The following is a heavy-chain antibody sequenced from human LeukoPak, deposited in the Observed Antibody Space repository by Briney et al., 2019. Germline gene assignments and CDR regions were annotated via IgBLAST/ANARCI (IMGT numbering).Heavy chain of an antibody. D-gene: IGHD3-10*01. J-gene: IGHJ4*02. CDR1: GYTFTSYN. Sequence: ASVKVSCKASGYTFTSYNMRWVRQAPGQGLGWMGIINPSGGSTSYAQKFQGGVTMTRDTSTSTVYMELSSLRSEDTAVYYCAREITMVRGVMRYFDYWGQGTLVTVSS. V-gene: IGHV1-46*01. CDR3: AREITMVRGVMRYFDY. CDR2: INPSGGST.